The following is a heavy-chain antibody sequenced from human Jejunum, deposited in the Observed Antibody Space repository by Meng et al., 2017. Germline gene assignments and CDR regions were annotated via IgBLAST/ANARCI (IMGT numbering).Heavy chain of an antibody. CDR1: GYTFINYA. CDR3: AIDHIVGRYYTY. V-gene: IGHV1-18*01. D-gene: IGHD3-3*01. Sequence: QVQLVQSGSELKKPGASVKVSCKASGYTFINYAMIWVRQAPGQGLEWMGWLSTYHGNTNYAQNFQDRVTMTTDTSTSTAYIELRSLRSDETAVYFCAIDHIVGRYYTYWGQGTLVTVSS. CDR2: LSTYHGNT. J-gene: IGHJ4*02.